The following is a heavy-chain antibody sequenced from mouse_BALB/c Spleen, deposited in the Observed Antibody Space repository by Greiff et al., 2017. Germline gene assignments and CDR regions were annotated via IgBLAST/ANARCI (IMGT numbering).Heavy chain of an antibody. Sequence: EVKLMESGGGLVQPGGSRKLSCAASGFTFSSFGMHWVRQAPEKGLEWVAYISSGSSTIYYADTVKGRFTISRDNPKNTLFLQMTSLRSEDTAMYYCARDAFITTVVAPFDYWGQGTTLTVSS. CDR2: ISSGSSTI. CDR1: GFTFSSFG. V-gene: IGHV5-17*02. J-gene: IGHJ2*01. CDR3: ARDAFITTVVAPFDY. D-gene: IGHD1-1*01.